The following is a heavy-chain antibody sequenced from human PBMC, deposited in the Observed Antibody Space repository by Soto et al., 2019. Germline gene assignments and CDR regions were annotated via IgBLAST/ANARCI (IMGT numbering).Heavy chain of an antibody. CDR2: IYYTEST. CDR3: ARHTGYDPGYPRWFDP. D-gene: IGHD3-9*01. Sequence: TSETLSLTCTVSGDSISTNNYYWGWIRQPPGKGLEWIGTIYYTESTHDNPSLKSRVTMSVDTSKNQFSLKITSVTAADTGLYFCARHTGYDPGYPRWFDPWGQGILVTVSS. J-gene: IGHJ5*02. CDR1: GDSISTNNYY. V-gene: IGHV4-39*01.